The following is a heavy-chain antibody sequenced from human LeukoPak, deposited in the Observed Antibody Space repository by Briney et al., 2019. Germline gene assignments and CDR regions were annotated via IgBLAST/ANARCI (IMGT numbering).Heavy chain of an antibody. Sequence: SETLSLTCTVSGYSISSGYYWGWIRPPPGKGLGWIGSIYHSGSTYYNPSLKSRVTISVDTSKNQFSLKLSSVTAADTAVYYCARDEYSGLNWFDPWGQGTLVTVSS. CDR3: ARDEYSGLNWFDP. CDR1: GYSISSGYY. V-gene: IGHV4-38-2*02. D-gene: IGHD3-10*01. CDR2: IYHSGST. J-gene: IGHJ5*02.